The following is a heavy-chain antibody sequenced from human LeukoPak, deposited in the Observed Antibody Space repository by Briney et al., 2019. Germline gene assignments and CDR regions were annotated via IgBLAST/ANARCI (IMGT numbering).Heavy chain of an antibody. D-gene: IGHD2-2*01. Sequence: PSETLSLTCTVSGYSISSGYYWGWIRPPPGKGLEWIGSIYHSGSTYYNPSLKSPVTISVDTSKNQFSLKLSSVTAADTAVYYCATYAKEDIVVVPAAHYFQHWGQGTLVTVSS. CDR1: GYSISSGYY. J-gene: IGHJ1*01. V-gene: IGHV4-38-2*02. CDR2: IYHSGST. CDR3: ATYAKEDIVVVPAAHYFQH.